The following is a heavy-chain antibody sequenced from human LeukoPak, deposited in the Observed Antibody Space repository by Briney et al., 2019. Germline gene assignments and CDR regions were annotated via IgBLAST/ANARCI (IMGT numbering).Heavy chain of an antibody. D-gene: IGHD6-13*01. J-gene: IGHJ5*02. CDR2: IWYDGSYT. CDR1: GFTFSRHG. Sequence: GGSLRLSCAPSGFTFSRHGMHWVRQAPGKGLEWVGVIWYDGSYTYYVESVKGRFTISRDNSKNVLYLQMNTLRAEDTAIYYCARDSVMYSSSWYELDLWGQGILVTVSP. V-gene: IGHV3-33*08. CDR3: ARDSVMYSSSWYELDL.